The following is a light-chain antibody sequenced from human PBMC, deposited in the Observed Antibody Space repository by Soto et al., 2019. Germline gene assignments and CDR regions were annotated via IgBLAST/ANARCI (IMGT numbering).Light chain of an antibody. CDR1: SSNIGDHG. CDR2: ANN. CDR3: GTWDSSLSAGV. Sequence: QSVLTQPPSVSAAPGQKVTISCSGGSSNIGDHGVSWYRQLPGTAPKLLISANNKRPSGIPDRFSGSKSGTSATLGITGLQTGDEADYYCGTWDSSLSAGVFGGGTKLTVL. J-gene: IGLJ3*02. V-gene: IGLV1-51*01.